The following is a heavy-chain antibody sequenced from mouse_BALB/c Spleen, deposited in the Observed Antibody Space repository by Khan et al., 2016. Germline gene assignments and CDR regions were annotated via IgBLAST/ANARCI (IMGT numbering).Heavy chain of an antibody. CDR1: GFDFSRYW. CDR3: ATLHYYGYMNY. J-gene: IGHJ2*01. Sequence: EVKLLESGGGLVQPGGSLKLSCAAAGFDFSRYWMSWVRQAPGKGLEWIGEINPDSSTINYTPSLKDKFIISRDNAKNTLYLQMSKVRSEDTALSYCATLHYYGYMNYWGQGTTLTVSS. CDR2: INPDSSTI. V-gene: IGHV4-1*02. D-gene: IGHD1-2*01.